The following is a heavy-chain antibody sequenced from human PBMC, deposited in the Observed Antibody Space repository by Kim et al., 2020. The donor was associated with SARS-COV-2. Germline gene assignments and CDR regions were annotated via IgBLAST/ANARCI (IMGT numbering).Heavy chain of an antibody. J-gene: IGHJ2*01. D-gene: IGHD3-22*01. CDR2: ISSSSSYI. V-gene: IGHV3-21*01. Sequence: GGSLRLSCAASGFTFSSYSMNWVRQAPGKGLEWVSSISSSSSYIYYADSVKGRFTISRDNAKNSLYLQMNSLRAEDTAVYYCARDRGPGDSSGYYYLDYWYFDLWGRGTLVTVSS. CDR1: GFTFSSYS. CDR3: ARDRGPGDSSGYYYLDYWYFDL.